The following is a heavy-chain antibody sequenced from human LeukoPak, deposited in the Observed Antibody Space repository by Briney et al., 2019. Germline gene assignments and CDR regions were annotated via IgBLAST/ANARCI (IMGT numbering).Heavy chain of an antibody. D-gene: IGHD3-10*01. CDR2: INPNSGGT. Sequence: ASVKVSCKASGYTFTGYYMHWVRQAPGQGLEWMGWINPNSGGTNYAQKFQGRVTMTRDTSISTAYMELSRLRSDDTAVYYCASGLEYYGSGSYYTAGYWSQGTLVTVSS. V-gene: IGHV1-2*02. CDR3: ASGLEYYGSGSYYTAGY. J-gene: IGHJ4*02. CDR1: GYTFTGYY.